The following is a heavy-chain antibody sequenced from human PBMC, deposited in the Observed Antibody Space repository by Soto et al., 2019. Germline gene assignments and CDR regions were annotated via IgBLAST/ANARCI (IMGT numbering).Heavy chain of an antibody. CDR2: ISGSGDST. CDR3: AKDGRIHLYSPPFDY. CDR1: AFTFSSYA. J-gene: IGHJ4*02. V-gene: IGHV3-23*01. Sequence: EVQLLESGGGLVQQGRSLRLSCAASAFTFSSYAMSWVRQTPRKGLEWVSSISGSGDSTFYADSVKGRFTISRDNSKNTLYLEMSSLRAEDTAIYFCAKDGRIHLYSPPFDYWGQGALVSVTS. D-gene: IGHD5-18*01.